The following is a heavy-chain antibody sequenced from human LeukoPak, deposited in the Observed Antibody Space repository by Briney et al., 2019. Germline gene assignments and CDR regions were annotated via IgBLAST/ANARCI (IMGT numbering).Heavy chain of an antibody. CDR3: ARDLKIGYNSGWYSFDY. CDR2: IYYSGTT. CDR1: GGSISPYY. D-gene: IGHD6-19*01. J-gene: IGHJ4*02. V-gene: IGHV4-59*01. Sequence: SETLSLACTVSGGSISPYYWSWIRQPPGKGLEWIGYIYYSGTTTYNPSLESRVTMSVDTSKDQVSLNLNSVTAADTAVYYCARDLKIGYNSGWYSFDYWGQGILVTVSS.